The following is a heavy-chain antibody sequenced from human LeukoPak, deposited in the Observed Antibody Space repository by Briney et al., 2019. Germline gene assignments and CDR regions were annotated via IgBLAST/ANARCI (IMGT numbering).Heavy chain of an antibody. V-gene: IGHV1-69*05. J-gene: IGHJ5*02. CDR1: GYSFTSYG. CDR3: ARDGQQTAVAGTNWFDP. Sequence: GASVKVSCKASGYSFTSYGISWVRQAPGQGLEWMGGIIPIFGTANYAQKFQGRVTITTDESTSTAYMELSSLRSEDTAVYYCARDGQQTAVAGTNWFDPWGQGTLVTVSS. CDR2: IIPIFGTA. D-gene: IGHD6-19*01.